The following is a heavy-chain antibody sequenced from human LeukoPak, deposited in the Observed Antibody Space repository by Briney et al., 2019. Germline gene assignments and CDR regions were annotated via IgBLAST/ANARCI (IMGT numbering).Heavy chain of an antibody. CDR1: GFTVSSNY. V-gene: IGHV3-30*03. J-gene: IGHJ5*02. CDR3: ARDGYSSGWYVGWFDP. D-gene: IGHD6-19*01. CDR2: ISYDGSNK. Sequence: PGGSLRLSCAASGFTVSSNYMSWVRQAPGKGLEWGAVISYDGSNKYYADSVKGRFTISRDNSKNTLYLQMNSLRAEDTAVYYCARDGYSSGWYVGWFDPWGQGTLVTVSS.